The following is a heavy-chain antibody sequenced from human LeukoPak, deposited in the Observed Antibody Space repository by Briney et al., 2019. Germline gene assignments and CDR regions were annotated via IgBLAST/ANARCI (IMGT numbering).Heavy chain of an antibody. D-gene: IGHD6-13*01. V-gene: IGHV4-59*01. CDR3: ARGRFGSSWPGDFDY. CDR2: IYYSGST. J-gene: IGHJ4*02. CDR1: GGSISSYY. Sequence: SETLSLTCTVSGGSISSYYWSWIRQPPGKGLEWIGYIYYSGSTNYNPSLKSRVTISVDTSKNQFSLKLSTVTAADTAVYYCARGRFGSSWPGDFDYWGQGTLVTVSS.